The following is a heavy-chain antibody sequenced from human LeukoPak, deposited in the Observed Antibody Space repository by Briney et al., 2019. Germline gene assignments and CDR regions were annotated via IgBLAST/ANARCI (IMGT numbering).Heavy chain of an antibody. CDR1: GFTFSNAW. CDR3: TTGGYGGNSGHGYYYGMDV. J-gene: IGHJ6*02. D-gene: IGHD4-23*01. V-gene: IGHV3-15*01. CDR2: IKSKTDGGTT. Sequence: GGSLRLSCAASGFTFSNAWMSWVRQAPGKGLEWVGRIKSKTDGGTTDYAAPVKGRFTISRDDSKNTLYLQMNSLKTEDTAVYYCTTGGYGGNSGHGYYYGMDVWGQGTTVTVSS.